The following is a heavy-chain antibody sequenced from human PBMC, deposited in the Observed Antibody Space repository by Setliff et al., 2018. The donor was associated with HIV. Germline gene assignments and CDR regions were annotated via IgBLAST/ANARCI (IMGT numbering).Heavy chain of an antibody. CDR2: IFASGET. Sequence: SETLSLTCTVSGASISSYCWNWIRQPPGKGLEWIGFIFASGETKYNPSLQSRVTISIDTSKNQFSLKLSSVIAADTAMYSCARRIDNSGTFPDKNWFDPWGQGSPVTVSS. V-gene: IGHV4-4*09. D-gene: IGHD3-10*01. CDR3: ARRIDNSGTFPDKNWFDP. CDR1: GASISSYC. J-gene: IGHJ5*02.